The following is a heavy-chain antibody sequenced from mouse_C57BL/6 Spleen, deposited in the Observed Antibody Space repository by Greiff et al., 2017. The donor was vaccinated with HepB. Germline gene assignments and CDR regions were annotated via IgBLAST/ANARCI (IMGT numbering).Heavy chain of an antibody. J-gene: IGHJ4*01. D-gene: IGHD1-1*01. CDR1: GFTFSDYY. Sequence: EVKLVEPEGGLVQPGSSMKLSCTASGFTFSDYYMAWVRQVPEKGLEWVANINYDGSSTYYLDSLRSRFIISRDNAKNILYLQMSSLKSEDTATYYCARAPAYYYGSRGYAMDYWGQGTSVTVSS. CDR3: ARAPAYYYGSRGYAMDY. CDR2: INYDGSST. V-gene: IGHV5-16*01.